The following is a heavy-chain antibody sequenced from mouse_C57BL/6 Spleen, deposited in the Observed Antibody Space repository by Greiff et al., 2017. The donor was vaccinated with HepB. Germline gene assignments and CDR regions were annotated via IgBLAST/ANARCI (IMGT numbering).Heavy chain of an antibody. J-gene: IGHJ4*01. CDR2: IHPNSGST. D-gene: IGHD1-1*01. CDR1: GYTFTSYW. Sequence: QVQLQQSGAELVKPGASVKLSCKASGYTFTSYWMHWVKQRPGQGLEWIGMIHPNSGSTNYNEKFKSKATLTVDKSSSTAYMQLSSLTSEDSAVYYCAREGYYGSSYGAMDYWGQGTSVTVSS. V-gene: IGHV1-64*01. CDR3: AREGYYGSSYGAMDY.